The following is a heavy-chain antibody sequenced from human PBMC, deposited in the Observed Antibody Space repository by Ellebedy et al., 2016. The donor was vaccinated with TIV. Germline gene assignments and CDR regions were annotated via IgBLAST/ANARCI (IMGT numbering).Heavy chain of an antibody. Sequence: PGGSLRLSCTTSGFPFGSYTISWFRQAPGKGLEWVGFVKNDRFGGAIEYGTPVRGRFSISKDASQRVVYLQMNDLRGADTGFYYCARSGHDFWSGYYNHWGQGTLVTVSS. CDR1: GFPFGSYT. CDR3: ARSGHDFWSGYYNH. V-gene: IGHV3-49*03. D-gene: IGHD3/OR15-3a*01. J-gene: IGHJ4*01. CDR2: VKNDRFGGAI.